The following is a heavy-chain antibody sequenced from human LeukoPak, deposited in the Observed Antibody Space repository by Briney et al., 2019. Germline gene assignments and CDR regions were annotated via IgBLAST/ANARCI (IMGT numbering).Heavy chain of an antibody. D-gene: IGHD5-24*01. Sequence: ASVKVSCKASGYTFTSYGISWVRQAPGQGLEWMGWVSAYNGNTIYTQKLQGRVTMTTDTSTSTAYMELRSLRSDDTAVYYCARSGPGHGRDGYNPDYWGQGTLVTVSS. J-gene: IGHJ4*02. CDR2: VSAYNGNT. CDR1: GYTFTSYG. V-gene: IGHV1-18*01. CDR3: ARSGPGHGRDGYNPDY.